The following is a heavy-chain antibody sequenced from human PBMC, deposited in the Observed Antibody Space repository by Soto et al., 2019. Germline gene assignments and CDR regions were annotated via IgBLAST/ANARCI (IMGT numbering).Heavy chain of an antibody. Sequence: GGSLRLSCAASGFTFSSYGMHWLRQAPGKGLEWVAVIWYDGSNKYYVDSVKGRFTISRDNSKNTLYLQMDSLRAEDTAVYYCARGRGEEYRDAFDRWGQGTMVTVSS. CDR1: GFTFSSYG. J-gene: IGHJ3*01. V-gene: IGHV3-33*01. CDR3: ARGRGEEYRDAFDR. CDR2: IWYDGSNK. D-gene: IGHD2-2*02.